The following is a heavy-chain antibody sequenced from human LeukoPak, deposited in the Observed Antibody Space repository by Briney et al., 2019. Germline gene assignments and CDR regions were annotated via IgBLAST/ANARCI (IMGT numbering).Heavy chain of an antibody. Sequence: SETLSLTCTVSGGSISSSSYYWGWIRQPPGKGLEWIGSIYYSGSTYYNPSLKSRVTISVDTSKNQFSLKLSSVTAADTAVYYCARDGDLEAVAGLENDYWGQGTLVTVSS. CDR1: GGSISSSSYY. CDR2: IYYSGST. CDR3: ARDGDLEAVAGLENDY. J-gene: IGHJ4*02. V-gene: IGHV4-39*02. D-gene: IGHD6-19*01.